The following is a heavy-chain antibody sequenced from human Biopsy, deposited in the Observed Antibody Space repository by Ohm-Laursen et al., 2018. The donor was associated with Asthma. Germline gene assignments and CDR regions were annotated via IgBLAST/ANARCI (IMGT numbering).Heavy chain of an antibody. CDR3: ARGDSSNWSHYYFDY. V-gene: IGHV3-53*01. D-gene: IGHD3-22*01. J-gene: IGHJ4*02. Sequence: SLRLSCAASGFAVSSDHMFWVRQAPGKGLEWVSVIYGGGTSHTADSVRGRFTISRDYSKNTLYLQMHSLRAEDTAVYYCARGDSSNWSHYYFDYWGQGTLVTVSS. CDR2: IYGGGTS. CDR1: GFAVSSDH.